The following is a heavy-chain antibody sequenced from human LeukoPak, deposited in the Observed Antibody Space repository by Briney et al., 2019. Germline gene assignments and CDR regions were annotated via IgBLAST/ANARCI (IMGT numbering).Heavy chain of an antibody. V-gene: IGHV3-21*01. Sequence: GGSLRLSCAASGFTFSSYNMNWVRQAPGKGLQWVSSISSSSSYIYYADSVKGRFTISRDNAKNSLYLQMSSLRAEDAAVYYCARDSLHPSSLHYHFDYWGQGTLVTASS. D-gene: IGHD6-6*01. J-gene: IGHJ4*02. CDR2: ISSSSSYI. CDR1: GFTFSSYN. CDR3: ARDSLHPSSLHYHFDY.